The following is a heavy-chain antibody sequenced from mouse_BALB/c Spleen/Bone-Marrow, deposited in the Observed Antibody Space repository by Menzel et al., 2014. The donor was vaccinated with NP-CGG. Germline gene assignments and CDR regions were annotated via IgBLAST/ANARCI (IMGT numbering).Heavy chain of an antibody. CDR1: GFTFSNYG. J-gene: IGHJ3*01. CDR3: ARGYDYSSWFAY. Sequence: EVQGEESGGGLVQPGGSLKLSCAASGFTFSNYGMSWVRQTPDKRLEMIATINVNGDTTYHPDSVKGRFTISRDNVKNTLYLQMSSLKSEDTAMYYCARGYDYSSWFAYWGQGTLVTVSA. V-gene: IGHV5-6-3*01. CDR2: INVNGDTT. D-gene: IGHD2-4*01.